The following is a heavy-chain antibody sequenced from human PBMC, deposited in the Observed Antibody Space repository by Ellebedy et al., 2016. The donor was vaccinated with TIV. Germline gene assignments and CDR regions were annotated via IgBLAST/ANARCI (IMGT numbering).Heavy chain of an antibody. Sequence: SETLSLXXTVSGGSISSYYWSWIRQPPGKGLEWIGYIYYSGSTNYNPSLKSRVTISVDTSKNQFSLKLSSVTAADTAVYYCARGVGPSSWYGFGGSGCDYWGQGTLVTVSS. D-gene: IGHD6-13*01. CDR1: GGSISSYY. CDR2: IYYSGST. CDR3: ARGVGPSSWYGFGGSGCDY. V-gene: IGHV4-59*12. J-gene: IGHJ4*02.